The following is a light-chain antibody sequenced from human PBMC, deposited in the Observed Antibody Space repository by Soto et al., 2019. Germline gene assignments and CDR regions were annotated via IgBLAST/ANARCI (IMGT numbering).Light chain of an antibody. V-gene: IGLV2-11*01. Sequence: QLVLTQPRSVSGSPGQSVTISCTGTSSDVGRYDYVSWYQQHPGKAPKLIIYEVTERPAGVPDRFSGSKSGNTASLTISGLQAEDEADYSCCSFAGSFSYVFGGGTKLTVL. CDR3: CSFAGSFSYV. CDR1: SSDVGRYDY. J-gene: IGLJ2*01. CDR2: EVT.